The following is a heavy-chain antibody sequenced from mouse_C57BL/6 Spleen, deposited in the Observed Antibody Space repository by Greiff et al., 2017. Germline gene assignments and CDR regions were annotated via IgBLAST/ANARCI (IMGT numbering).Heavy chain of an antibody. J-gene: IGHJ3*01. V-gene: IGHV2-2*01. CDR1: GFSFTSYG. CDR3: AREDSNYGWFAY. D-gene: IGHD2-5*01. Sequence: VQLQQSGPGLVQPSPSLSITCTVSGFSFTSYGVHWVRQSPGKGLEWLGVIWRGGSTGYNAAFIARLSISKDNSTSQVFFKMNSLQADDTAIYYCAREDSNYGWFAYWGQGTLVTVSA. CDR2: IWRGGST.